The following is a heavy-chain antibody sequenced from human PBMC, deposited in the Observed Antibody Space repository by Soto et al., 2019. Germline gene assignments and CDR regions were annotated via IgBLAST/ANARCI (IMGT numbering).Heavy chain of an antibody. D-gene: IGHD3-3*01. CDR3: AHRILRTVFGLVTTTAIYFDF. CDR2: IYWDDDK. V-gene: IGHV2-5*05. J-gene: IGHJ4*02. CDR1: GFSLTTSGVG. Sequence: QITLNESGPTVVKPAEALTLTCTFSGFSLTTSGVGVGWIRQSPGKPPERLDLIYWDDDKRYGASLKSRLTITKHTSKNQVVLTMASVDPADTATYSCAHRILRTVFGLVTTTAIYFDFWGQGTPVVVSS.